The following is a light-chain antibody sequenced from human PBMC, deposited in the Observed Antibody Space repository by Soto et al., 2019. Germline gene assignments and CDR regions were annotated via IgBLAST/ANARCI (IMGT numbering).Light chain of an antibody. CDR2: GAS. V-gene: IGKV3-20*01. Sequence: DIVFTQSPGTLYLSPGERATLSCRASQSVGSSYLAWYQQKPGQAPRLLIYGASSRATGIPDRFSGSGSGTDFTLTISRLEPEDFAVYYCQQYGSSPLTFGQGTKVDIK. J-gene: IGKJ1*01. CDR1: QSVGSSY. CDR3: QQYGSSPLT.